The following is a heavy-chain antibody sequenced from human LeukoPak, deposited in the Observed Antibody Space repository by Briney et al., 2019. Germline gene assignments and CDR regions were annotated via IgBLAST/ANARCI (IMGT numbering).Heavy chain of an antibody. J-gene: IGHJ4*02. CDR3: ARWESQQLGDY. CDR1: GFTFSCCG. V-gene: IGHV3-21*01. Sequence: KPGGSLRLSCAASGFTFSCCGIHWVRQAPGKGLEWVSSISSSSSYIYYADSVKGRFTISRDNAKNSLYLQMNSLRAEDTAVYYCARWESQQLGDYWGQGTLVTVSS. CDR2: ISSSSSYI. D-gene: IGHD6-13*01.